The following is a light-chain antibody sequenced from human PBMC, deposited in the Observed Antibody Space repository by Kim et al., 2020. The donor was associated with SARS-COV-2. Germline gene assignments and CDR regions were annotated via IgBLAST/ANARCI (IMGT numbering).Light chain of an antibody. V-gene: IGKV1-39*01. Sequence: DIQMTQSPSSLSASVGDRVTITCRASQSINSYLNWYQHKPGKAPKLLIYAASSLQSGVPSRFSGRGYGTDFTLTIGSLQPEDFAAFYCQESYSTLYTFGQGTKLEI. CDR3: QESYSTLYT. CDR2: AAS. CDR1: QSINSY. J-gene: IGKJ2*01.